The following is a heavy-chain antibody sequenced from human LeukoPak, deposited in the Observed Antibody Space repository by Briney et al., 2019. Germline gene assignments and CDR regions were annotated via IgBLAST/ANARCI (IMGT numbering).Heavy chain of an antibody. V-gene: IGHV1-69*05. CDR3: ARAIRYCSGGSCYPYYFDY. CDR2: IIPIFGTA. CDR1: GGTFSSYA. J-gene: IGHJ4*02. Sequence: ASVKVPCKASGGTFSSYAISWVRQAPGQGLEWMGGIIPIFGTANYAQKFQGRVTITTDESTSTAYMELSSQRSEDTAVYYCARAIRYCSGGSCYPYYFDYWGQGTLVTVSS. D-gene: IGHD2-15*01.